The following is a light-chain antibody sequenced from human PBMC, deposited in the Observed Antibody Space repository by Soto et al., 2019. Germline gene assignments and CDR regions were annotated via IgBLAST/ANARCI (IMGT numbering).Light chain of an antibody. Sequence: QSALTQPASLSGSPVQSITISCTGTSSDVGSYNLGSWYQQHPGKATKLMMYEGTKPPSGVSKRFSGSKSGNTASLTISGLQAEDEAYYYVCSYSRTSNLLFGGGTKMTVL. J-gene: IGLJ2*01. CDR1: SSDVGSYNL. CDR2: EGT. CDR3: CSYSRTSNLL. V-gene: IGLV2-23*01.